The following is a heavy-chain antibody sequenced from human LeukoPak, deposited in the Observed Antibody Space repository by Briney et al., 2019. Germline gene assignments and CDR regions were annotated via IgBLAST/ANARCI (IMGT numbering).Heavy chain of an antibody. J-gene: IGHJ3*02. CDR3: ARTRGEGXXXDQHEAFDI. Sequence: GGSLRLSCAASGFTFSDYYMSWIRQAPGKGLEWVSVIYSGGSTYYADSVKGRFTISRDNSKNTLYLQMNSLRAEDTAVYYCARTRGEGXXXDQHEAFDIWGQGTMVT. V-gene: IGHV3-66*01. D-gene: IGHD3-10*01. CDR2: IYSGGST. CDR1: GFTFSDYY.